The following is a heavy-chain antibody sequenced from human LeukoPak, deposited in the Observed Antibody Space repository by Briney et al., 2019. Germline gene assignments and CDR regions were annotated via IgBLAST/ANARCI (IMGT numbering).Heavy chain of an antibody. CDR2: ISISSTTI. CDR3: AKDLIAVVPD. Sequence: ETLSLTCTVSGGSISSYYWSWIRQAPGKGLEWVSYISISSTTIYYADSVKGRFTISRDNSKNTLYLQMNSLTAEDTAVYYCAKDLIAVVPDWGQGTLVTVSS. CDR1: GGSISSYY. D-gene: IGHD3-22*01. V-gene: IGHV3-48*01. J-gene: IGHJ4*02.